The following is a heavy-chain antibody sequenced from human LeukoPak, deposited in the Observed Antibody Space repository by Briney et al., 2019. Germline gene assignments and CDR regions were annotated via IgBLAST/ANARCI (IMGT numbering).Heavy chain of an antibody. CDR3: ARGWLRSREFDY. CDR2: IIPIFGTA. CDR1: GGTFSSYA. Sequence: ASVKVSCKASGGTFSSYAISWVRQAPGQGLEWMGGIIPIFGTANYAQKFQGRVTITADESTSTAYMELSSPRSEDTAVYYCARGWLRSREFDYWGQGTLVTVSS. J-gene: IGHJ4*02. V-gene: IGHV1-69*13. D-gene: IGHD5-12*01.